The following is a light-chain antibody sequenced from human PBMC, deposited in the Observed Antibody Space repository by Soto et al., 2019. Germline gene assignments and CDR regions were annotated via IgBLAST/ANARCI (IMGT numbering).Light chain of an antibody. CDR1: QNIGSY. Sequence: EIVLTQSPATLSFSPGDTATLSCRASQNIGSYLAWYQQKPGQAPRLLIYEIFKRATGIPARFSGSGSGTDFTLTIRSLDPEDFAVYYCQHRDRWPPIITFGPGTTVDIK. CDR3: QHRDRWPPIIT. J-gene: IGKJ3*01. V-gene: IGKV3-11*01. CDR2: EIF.